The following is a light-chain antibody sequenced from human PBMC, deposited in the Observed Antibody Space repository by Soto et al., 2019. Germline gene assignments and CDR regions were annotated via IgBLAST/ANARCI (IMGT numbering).Light chain of an antibody. Sequence: DVVMTQSPLSLPVTLGQPASISCRSSQSLVYSDGNTYLNWFQQRPGQSPRRLIYKVSNRDSGVPDRFSGSGSGTDFTLKISRVEAEDVGVYYCMQGTHLPVTFGQGTKVEIK. CDR3: MQGTHLPVT. V-gene: IGKV2-30*01. J-gene: IGKJ1*01. CDR2: KVS. CDR1: QSLVYSDGNTY.